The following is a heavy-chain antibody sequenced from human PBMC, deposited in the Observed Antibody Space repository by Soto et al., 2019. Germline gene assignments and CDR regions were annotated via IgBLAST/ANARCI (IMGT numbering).Heavy chain of an antibody. CDR2: ISGGGGST. D-gene: IGHD2-21*02. CDR1: GFSFSIYA. CDR3: ARDSGDGYYFDY. V-gene: IGHV3-23*01. J-gene: IGHJ4*02. Sequence: GGSLRLSCAASGFSFSIYAMNWVRQAPGKGLEWVSGISGGGGSTYHADSVKGRFTISRDNSKNTLYLQMNSLRAEDTAVYYYARDSGDGYYFDYWGQGTLVTVSS.